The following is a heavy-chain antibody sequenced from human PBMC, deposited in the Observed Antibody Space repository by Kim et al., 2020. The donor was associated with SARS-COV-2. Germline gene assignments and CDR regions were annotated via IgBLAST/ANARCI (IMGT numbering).Heavy chain of an antibody. D-gene: IGHD2-21*02. Sequence: SETLSLTCTVSGGSISSYYWSWIRQPPGKGLEWIGYIYYSGSTNYNPSLKSRVTISVDTSKNQFSLKLSSVTAADTAVYYCARVVTATFDYWGQGTLVTVSS. CDR1: GGSISSYY. CDR3: ARVVTATFDY. CDR2: IYYSGST. J-gene: IGHJ4*02. V-gene: IGHV4-59*08.